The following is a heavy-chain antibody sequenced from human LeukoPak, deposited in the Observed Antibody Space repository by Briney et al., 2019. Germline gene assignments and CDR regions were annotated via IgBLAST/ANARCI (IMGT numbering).Heavy chain of an antibody. CDR1: GFTFSSYS. V-gene: IGHV3-21*01. CDR2: ISSSSSYI. Sequence: KPGGSLRLSCAASGFTFSSYSMNWARQAPGKGLEWVSSISSSSSYIYYADSVKGRFTISRDNAKNSLYLQMNSLRAEDTAVYYCARDRGLRAVAGTGLWGQGTLVTVSS. CDR3: ARDRGLRAVAGTGL. D-gene: IGHD6-19*01. J-gene: IGHJ4*02.